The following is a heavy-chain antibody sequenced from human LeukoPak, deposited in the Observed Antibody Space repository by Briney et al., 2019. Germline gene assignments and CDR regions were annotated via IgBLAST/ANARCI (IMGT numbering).Heavy chain of an antibody. J-gene: IGHJ6*03. CDR3: ARDAGYCSGGSCSPYYYMDV. CDR1: GFTFSSYS. CDR2: ISISNSYI. Sequence: PGGSLRLSCAASGFTFSSYSMNWVRQAPGQGLEWVSSISISNSYISYADSVQGRFTISRDNAKNSLYLQMNSLTAEDTAVYYCARDAGYCSGGSCSPYYYMDVWGKGTTVTVSS. V-gene: IGHV3-21*01. D-gene: IGHD2-15*01.